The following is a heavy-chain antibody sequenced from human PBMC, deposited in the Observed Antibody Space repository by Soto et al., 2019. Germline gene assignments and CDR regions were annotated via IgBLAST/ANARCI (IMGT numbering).Heavy chain of an antibody. CDR3: ARRSIAVAGLTNWFDP. CDR2: ISGSGGST. Sequence: VQLLESGGGLVQPGGSLRLSCAASGVTFSSYAMSWVRQAPGKGLEWVSAISGSGGSTYYADSVKGRFTISRDNSKNTLYLQMNSLRAEDTAVYYCARRSIAVAGLTNWFDPWGQGTLVTVSS. D-gene: IGHD6-19*01. CDR1: GVTFSSYA. V-gene: IGHV3-23*01. J-gene: IGHJ5*02.